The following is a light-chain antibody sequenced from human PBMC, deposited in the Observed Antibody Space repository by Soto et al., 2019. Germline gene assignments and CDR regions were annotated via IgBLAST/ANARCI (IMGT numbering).Light chain of an antibody. V-gene: IGKV3-15*01. CDR1: QSVSSN. J-gene: IGKJ4*01. CDR3: QQYNNWTPLT. Sequence: EIVMTQSPATLSVSPGARATLSCRASQSVSSNLAWYQQKPGQAPMLIIYDACTRANGSPARFSGSGSGTEFTLTIRSLQSEDVAVYYCQQYNNWTPLTFGGGNNVEIK. CDR2: DAC.